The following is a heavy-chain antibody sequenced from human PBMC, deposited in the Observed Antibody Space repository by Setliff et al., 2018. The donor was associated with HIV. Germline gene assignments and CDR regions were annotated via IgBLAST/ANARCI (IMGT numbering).Heavy chain of an antibody. V-gene: IGHV4-59*08. Sequence: PSETLSLTCSVSGGSISTYHWSWIRQPPGKGLEWIGYIYKSGSTNYSPSLKSRVTISPGTSKNQFSLKLTSVTAADTAVYYCARLSDTAMASFDSWGQGILVTVPQ. CDR3: ARLSDTAMASFDS. J-gene: IGHJ4*02. CDR1: GGSISTYH. CDR2: IYKSGST. D-gene: IGHD5-18*01.